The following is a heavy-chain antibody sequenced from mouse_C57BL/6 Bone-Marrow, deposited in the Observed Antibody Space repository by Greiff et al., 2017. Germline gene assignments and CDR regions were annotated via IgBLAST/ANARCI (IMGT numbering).Heavy chain of an antibody. CDR3: AGGLRDYYAMDY. J-gene: IGHJ4*01. CDR2: IHPNSGST. CDR1: GYTFTSYW. Sequence: QVQLQQPGAELVKPGASVKLSCKASGYTFTSYWMHWVKQRPGQGLEWIGMIHPNSGSTNYNEKLKSKATLTVDKSSSTAYMQLSSLTSEDSAVYYCAGGLRDYYAMDYWGQGTSVTVSS. V-gene: IGHV1-64*01. D-gene: IGHD2-4*01.